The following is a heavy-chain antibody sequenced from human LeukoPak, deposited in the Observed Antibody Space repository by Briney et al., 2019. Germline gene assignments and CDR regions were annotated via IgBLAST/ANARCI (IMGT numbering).Heavy chain of an antibody. D-gene: IGHD6-13*01. CDR3: ARDRRGIAAAGTHFDY. CDR1: GFTVSSNC. J-gene: IGHJ4*02. CDR2: IYSGGST. V-gene: IGHV3-53*01. Sequence: GGSLRLSCAATGFTVSSNCMSWVRQAPGKGLEWVSVIYSGGSTYYADSVKGRFTISRDNSKNTLYLQMNSLRAEDTAVYYCARDRRGIAAAGTHFDYWGQGTLVTVSS.